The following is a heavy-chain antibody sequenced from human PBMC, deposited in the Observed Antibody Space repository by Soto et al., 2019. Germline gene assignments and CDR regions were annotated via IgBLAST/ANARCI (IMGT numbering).Heavy chain of an antibody. CDR2: IYSSGST. CDR3: ARRYGGGFDF. CDR1: GGSISSYY. Sequence: QVQLLESGPGLVKPSETLSLTCTVSGGSISSYYWSWIRQPPGKGLEWIGYIYSSGSTNYNPSLKRRVTISVDTSKNQFPLKLSSVTAADTAVYYCARRYGGGFDFWGQGTLVTVSS. D-gene: IGHD3-10*01. J-gene: IGHJ4*02. V-gene: IGHV4-59*08.